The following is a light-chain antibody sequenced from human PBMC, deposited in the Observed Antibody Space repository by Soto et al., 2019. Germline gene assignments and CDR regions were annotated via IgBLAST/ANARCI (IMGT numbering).Light chain of an antibody. J-gene: IGKJ3*01. CDR2: DAS. Sequence: EIVLTQSPATLSLSPGERATLSCRASQSVSSYLAWYQQKPGQAPRLLIYDASNRATGIPARFSGSGSGTDFTLTISSLEPEDFAVYYCQQRSNWLFTFGPGTX. CDR1: QSVSSY. CDR3: QQRSNWLFT. V-gene: IGKV3-11*01.